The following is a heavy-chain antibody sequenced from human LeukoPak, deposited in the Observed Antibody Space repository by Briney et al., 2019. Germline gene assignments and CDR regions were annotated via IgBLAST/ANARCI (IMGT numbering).Heavy chain of an antibody. V-gene: IGHV3-9*01. J-gene: IGHJ4*02. CDR2: ISWNSGSI. CDR1: SSGGYY. CDR3: AKDNRRHYTSGPNPDSLH. Sequence: SSGGYYWSWIRQRPGKGLEWVSGISWNSGSIDYADSVKGRFTISRDNAKNSLYLQMNSLRVEDTAFYYCAKDNRRHYTSGPNPDSLHWGQGALVTVSS. D-gene: IGHD6-19*01.